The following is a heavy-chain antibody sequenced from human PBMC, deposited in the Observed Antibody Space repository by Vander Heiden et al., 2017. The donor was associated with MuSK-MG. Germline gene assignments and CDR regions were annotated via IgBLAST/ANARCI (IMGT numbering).Heavy chain of an antibody. CDR3: ARIGYSSSGFDY. CDR1: GFIFSNYW. Sequence: EVQLVESGGGLVQPGGSLRPSCAASGFIFSNYWMSWVRQAPWKGLEWVANIKQDGSVKYYVDSLKGRFTISRDNAKNSVYLQMNSLRAEDTAVYYCARIGYSSSGFDYWGQGTLVIVSS. D-gene: IGHD6-13*01. J-gene: IGHJ4*02. CDR2: IKQDGSVK. V-gene: IGHV3-7*03.